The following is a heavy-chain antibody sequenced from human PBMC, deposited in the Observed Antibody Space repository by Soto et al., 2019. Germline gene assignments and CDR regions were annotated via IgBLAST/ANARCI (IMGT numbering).Heavy chain of an antibody. CDR3: ARAVKWLQTDY. CDR1: GGSFSGYY. Sequence: PSETLSLTCAVYGGSFSGYYWSWIRQPPGKGLEWIGEINHSGSTNYNPSLKSRVTISVDTSKNQFSLKLSSVTAADTAVYYCARAVKWLQTDYWGQGTLVTVSS. D-gene: IGHD5-12*01. J-gene: IGHJ4*02. CDR2: INHSGST. V-gene: IGHV4-34*01.